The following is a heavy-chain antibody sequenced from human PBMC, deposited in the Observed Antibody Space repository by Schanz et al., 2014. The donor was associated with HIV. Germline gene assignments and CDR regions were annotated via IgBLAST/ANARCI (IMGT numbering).Heavy chain of an antibody. CDR1: GFIFSGYW. CDR3: ALSRPSGYGGSWYFDL. V-gene: IGHV3-7*03. Sequence: DVQLVESGGGLVQPGGSRRLSCAASGFIFSGYWMSWVRQAPGKGLEWVANIKQDGSEQQYVDSVKGRFTISRDNAKNSLFLQMNSLRVEDTAVYYCALSRPSGYGGSWYFDLWGRGTLVAVSS. J-gene: IGHJ2*01. CDR2: IKQDGSEQ. D-gene: IGHD2-15*01.